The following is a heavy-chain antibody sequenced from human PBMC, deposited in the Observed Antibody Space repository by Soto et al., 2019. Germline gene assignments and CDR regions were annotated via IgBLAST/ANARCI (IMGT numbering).Heavy chain of an antibody. Sequence: GASVKVSCKASGYTFTSYGISWVRQAPGQGLEWKGWISAYNGNANYAQKLQGRVTMTTDTSTSTAYMELRSLRSDDTAVYYCARRLIAVAGYNWFDPWGQGTLVTVSS. V-gene: IGHV1-18*04. CDR1: GYTFTSYG. CDR2: ISAYNGNA. J-gene: IGHJ5*02. CDR3: ARRLIAVAGYNWFDP. D-gene: IGHD6-19*01.